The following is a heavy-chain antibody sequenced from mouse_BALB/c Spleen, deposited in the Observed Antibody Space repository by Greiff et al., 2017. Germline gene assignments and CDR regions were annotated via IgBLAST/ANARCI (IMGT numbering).Heavy chain of an antibody. V-gene: IGHV2-6-7*01. D-gene: IGHD2-14*01. Sequence: QVQLKESGPGLVAPSQSLSITCTVSGFSLTGYGVNWVRQPPGKGLEWLGMIWGDGSTDYNSALKSRLSISKDNSKSQVFLKMNSLQTDDTARYYCAIDQRYDLYYYAMYYWGQGTSVTVSS. CDR2: IWGDGST. J-gene: IGHJ4*01. CDR3: AIDQRYDLYYYAMYY. CDR1: GFSLTGYG.